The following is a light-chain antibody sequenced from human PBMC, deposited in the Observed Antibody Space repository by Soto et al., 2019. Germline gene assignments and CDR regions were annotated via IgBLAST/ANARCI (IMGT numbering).Light chain of an antibody. J-gene: IGKJ1*01. Sequence: EIVLTQSPDTLSLSPGERATLFCRASQTLSINSLAWYQQKPGQAPRLLIYAASTRDTGIPDRFNGSGSGTDFALTINRLEPEDFAVYYCQQYGSSPRTFGQGTKVDIK. CDR1: QTLSINS. V-gene: IGKV3-20*01. CDR2: AAS. CDR3: QQYGSSPRT.